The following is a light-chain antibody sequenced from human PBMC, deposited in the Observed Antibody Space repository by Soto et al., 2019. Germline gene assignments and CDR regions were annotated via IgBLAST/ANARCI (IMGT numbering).Light chain of an antibody. Sequence: IHMTQSPSSLSASVGDRVTITCRASQRITTYLNWYQQKPGKAPKLLISTAATLQGGVPSRFSGSGSGTDFTLTITTLQPEGFATYFCQQSYSTPYTFGQGTKLEIK. CDR2: TAA. CDR1: QRITTY. V-gene: IGKV1-39*01. J-gene: IGKJ2*01. CDR3: QQSYSTPYT.